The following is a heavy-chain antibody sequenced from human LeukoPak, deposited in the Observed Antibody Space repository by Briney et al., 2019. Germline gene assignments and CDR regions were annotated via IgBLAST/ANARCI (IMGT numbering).Heavy chain of an antibody. D-gene: IGHD2-2*01. CDR2: INPDSGTT. CDR1: GYTFTGYY. CDR3: ARGSCSSTSCYWRGNWFDP. Sequence: VASVKVSCKASGYTFTGYYMHWVRQAPGQGLEWKGWINPDSGTTNYAQKFQGRVTMTRDTSISTAYMELSRLRSDDTAVYYCARGSCSSTSCYWRGNWFDPWGQGTLVTVSS. J-gene: IGHJ5*02. V-gene: IGHV1-2*02.